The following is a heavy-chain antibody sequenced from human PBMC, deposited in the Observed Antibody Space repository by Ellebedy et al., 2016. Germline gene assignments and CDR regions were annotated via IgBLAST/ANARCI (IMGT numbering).Heavy chain of an antibody. Sequence: SETLSLTXVVHGGSLSGYFWSWIRQPPGKGLEWIGEINHSGRTNYNPSLKSRVTISVDKSKNQFSLKLSSVTAADTAVYYCARRWTTVTIAWFDPWGQGTLVTVSS. J-gene: IGHJ5*02. V-gene: IGHV4-34*01. CDR3: ARRWTTVTIAWFDP. CDR1: GGSLSGYF. D-gene: IGHD4-17*01. CDR2: INHSGRT.